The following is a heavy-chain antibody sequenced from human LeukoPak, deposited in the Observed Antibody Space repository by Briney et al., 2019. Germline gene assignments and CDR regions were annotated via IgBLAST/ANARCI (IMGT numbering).Heavy chain of an antibody. CDR1: GGSISSSSYY. J-gene: IGHJ1*01. CDR3: ARAHYDSSAEYFQH. V-gene: IGHV4-39*01. Sequence: VKPSETLSLTCTVSGGSISSSSYYWGWIRQPPGKGLEWIGSIYYSGSTYYNPSLKSRVTISVDTSKNQFSLKLSSVTAADTAVYYCARAHYDSSAEYFQHWGQGTLVTVSS. D-gene: IGHD3-22*01. CDR2: IYYSGST.